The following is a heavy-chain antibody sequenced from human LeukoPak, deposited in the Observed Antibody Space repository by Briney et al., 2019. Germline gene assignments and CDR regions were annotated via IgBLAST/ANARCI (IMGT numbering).Heavy chain of an antibody. CDR1: GFSLSTSGMR. D-gene: IGHD3-9*01. J-gene: IGHJ3*02. V-gene: IGHV2-70*04. Sequence: SGPALVKPTQTLTLTCTFSGFSLSTSGMRVSWIRQPPGKALEWLARIDWDDDKFYSTSLKTRLTISKDTSKNQVVLTMTNMDPVDTATYYRARMRYFDAFDIWGQGTMVTVSS. CDR2: IDWDDDK. CDR3: ARMRYFDAFDI.